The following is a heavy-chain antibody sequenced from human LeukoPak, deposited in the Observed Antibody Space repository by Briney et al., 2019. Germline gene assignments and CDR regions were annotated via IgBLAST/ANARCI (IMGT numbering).Heavy chain of an antibody. D-gene: IGHD4-23*01. CDR2: INHSGST. Sequence: PSETLSLTCAVYGGSFSGYYWSWIRQPPGKGLEWIGEINHSGSTNYNPSLKSRVTISVDTSKNQFSLKLSSVTAADTAVYYCARELIGGNPFDYWGQGTLVTVSS. V-gene: IGHV4-34*01. J-gene: IGHJ4*02. CDR3: ARELIGGNPFDY. CDR1: GGSFSGYY.